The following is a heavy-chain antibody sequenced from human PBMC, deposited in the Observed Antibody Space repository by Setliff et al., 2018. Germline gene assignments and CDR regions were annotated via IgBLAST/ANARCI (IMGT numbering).Heavy chain of an antibody. Sequence: GESLKISCRGSGYRFTNYWIGWVRQMPGKGLEWMGIIYPGYSDTRYSPSFQGLVTISADKAISTAYLQWSSLKASDTAIYYCAIIDDAIMDLDYWGQGTLVTVSS. D-gene: IGHD3-16*01. CDR1: GYRFTNYW. CDR3: AIIDDAIMDLDY. V-gene: IGHV5-51*01. CDR2: IYPGYSDT. J-gene: IGHJ4*02.